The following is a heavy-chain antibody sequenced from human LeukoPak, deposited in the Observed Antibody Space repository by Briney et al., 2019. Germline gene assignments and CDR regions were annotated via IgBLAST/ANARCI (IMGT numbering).Heavy chain of an antibody. Sequence: PSETLSLTCTVSGVSISSSNSYWGWIRQPPGKGLEWIGSIHIGGSTYYNPSFKSRVTISVDTSKNQFSLKLRSVTAADTAMYYCARLWSTDCSGGSCPHQPNSWGQGTLVTVSS. CDR3: ARLWSTDCSGGSCPHQPNS. V-gene: IGHV4-39*01. CDR2: IHIGGST. CDR1: GVSISSSNSY. D-gene: IGHD2-15*01. J-gene: IGHJ4*02.